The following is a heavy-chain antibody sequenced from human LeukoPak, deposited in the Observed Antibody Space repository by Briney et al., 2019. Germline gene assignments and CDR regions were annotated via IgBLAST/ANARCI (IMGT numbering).Heavy chain of an antibody. CDR3: ASSYCSSTSCYYYMDV. CDR2: IYTSGST. Sequence: SETLSLTCTVSGGSLSSGSYYWSWIRQPAGKGLEWIGRIYTSGSTNYNPSLKSRVTISVDTSKNQFSLKLSSVTAADTAVYYCASSYCSSTSCYYYMDVWGKGTTVTVSS. D-gene: IGHD2-2*01. V-gene: IGHV4-61*02. CDR1: GGSLSSGSYY. J-gene: IGHJ6*03.